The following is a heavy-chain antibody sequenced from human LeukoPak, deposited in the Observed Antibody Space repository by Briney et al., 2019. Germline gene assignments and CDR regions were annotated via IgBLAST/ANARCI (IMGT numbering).Heavy chain of an antibody. CDR3: ARLIGIGTMVRRDEYYFDY. D-gene: IGHD3-10*01. Sequence: HGESLKISCKGSGYSFTNYWIGWVRQMPGKGLEWMGIIYPGDSDTRYSPSFQGQVTISADKSISTAYLQWSSLKASDTAMYYCARLIGIGTMVRRDEYYFDYWGQGTLVTVSS. CDR1: GYSFTNYW. V-gene: IGHV5-51*01. J-gene: IGHJ4*02. CDR2: IYPGDSDT.